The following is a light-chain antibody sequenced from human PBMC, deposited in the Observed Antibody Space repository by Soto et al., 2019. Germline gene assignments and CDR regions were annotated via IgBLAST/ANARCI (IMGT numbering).Light chain of an antibody. J-gene: IGLJ1*01. CDR1: SSDVGSYNL. CDR3: CSYAGSSTFPYV. CDR2: EVS. V-gene: IGLV2-23*02. Sequence: SLLTQPSSLSGSPGQSIALSCTGNSSDVGSYNLVSWYQQHPGKAPKLMIYEVSKRPSGVSNRFSGSKSGNTASLTISGLQAEDEADYYCCSYAGSSTFPYVFGTGTKVTVL.